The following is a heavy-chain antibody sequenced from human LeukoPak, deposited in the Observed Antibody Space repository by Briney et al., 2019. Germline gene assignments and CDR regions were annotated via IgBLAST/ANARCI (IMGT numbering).Heavy chain of an antibody. D-gene: IGHD1-26*01. J-gene: IGHJ4*02. CDR2: IGGSGGST. CDR1: GFTFSSYA. Sequence: GGSLRLSCAAFGFTFSSYAMSWVRQAPGKGLEWVSAIGGSGGSTYYADSVKGRFTISRDNSKNTLYLQMNSLRAEDTAVYYCATLPIVGARGVDYWGQGTLVTVSS. V-gene: IGHV3-23*01. CDR3: ATLPIVGARGVDY.